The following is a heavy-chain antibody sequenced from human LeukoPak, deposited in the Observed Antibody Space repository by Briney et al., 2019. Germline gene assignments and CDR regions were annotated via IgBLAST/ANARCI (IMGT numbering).Heavy chain of an antibody. CDR1: GYTFTDHY. D-gene: IGHD3-10*01. Sequence: ASVKVSCKASGYTFTDHYIHWVRQAPGQGLEWVGWINPDSGGTNSAQKFQGRVTMTRDTSITTAYMELSRLTSDDTAVYYCARGRVIMVRGVILLPFDFWGQGTLVTVSS. CDR3: ARGRVIMVRGVILLPFDF. CDR2: INPDSGGT. J-gene: IGHJ4*02. V-gene: IGHV1-2*02.